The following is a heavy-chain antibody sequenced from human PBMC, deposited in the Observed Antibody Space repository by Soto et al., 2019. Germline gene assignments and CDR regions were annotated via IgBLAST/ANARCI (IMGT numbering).Heavy chain of an antibody. CDR2: ISAYNGNT. D-gene: IGHD3-22*01. CDR1: GYTFTSYG. V-gene: IGHV1-18*01. J-gene: IGHJ5*02. CDR3: ARDISYDSSGYPNWLDP. Sequence: QVQLVQSGAEVKKPGASVKVSCKASGYTFTSYGISWVRQAPGQGLEWMGWISAYNGNTNYAQKLQGRVTMTTDTSTSTAYMELRSLRSDDTAVYYCARDISYDSSGYPNWLDPWGQGTLVTVSS.